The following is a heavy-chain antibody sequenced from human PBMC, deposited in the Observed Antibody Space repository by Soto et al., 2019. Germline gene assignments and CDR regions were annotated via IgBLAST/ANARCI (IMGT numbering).Heavy chain of an antibody. Sequence: ASVKVSWKASGYKFTTYFIHWVRQAPGQGLEWMGMIHPSGDTGYAQKFRGRVTMTIDTSTTTAYMELRNLSSEDTAVYFSVRGYCTTSPCSGDFQFWGQGTLVTVSS. J-gene: IGHJ1*01. V-gene: IGHV1-46*01. CDR2: IHPSGDT. D-gene: IGHD2-15*01. CDR1: GYKFTTYF. CDR3: VRGYCTTSPCSGDFQF.